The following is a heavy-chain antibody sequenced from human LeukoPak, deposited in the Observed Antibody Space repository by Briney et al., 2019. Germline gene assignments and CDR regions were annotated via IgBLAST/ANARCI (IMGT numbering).Heavy chain of an antibody. J-gene: IGHJ4*02. V-gene: IGHV4-39*07. CDR3: ARSVRGYYPDY. CDR1: GGSISSSSHY. Sequence: PSETLSLTCTVSGGSISSSSHYWGWIRQPPGKGLEWIGSIYYSGSTYYNPSLKSRVTISVDTSKNQFSLKLSSVTAADTAVYSCARSVRGYYPDYWGQGTLVTVSS. CDR2: IYYSGST.